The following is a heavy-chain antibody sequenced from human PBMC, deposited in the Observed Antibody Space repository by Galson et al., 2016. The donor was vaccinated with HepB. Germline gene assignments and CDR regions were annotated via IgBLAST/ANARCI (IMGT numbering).Heavy chain of an antibody. CDR3: AKDGVGTIADWFVA. V-gene: IGHV3-23*01. D-gene: IGHD1-26*01. CDR2: FSGSGGGA. J-gene: IGHJ5*02. Sequence: SLRLSCAASGCTFSSSVMSWVRQAPGKGLEWVSGFSGSGGGAVYSDSVKGRFTISRDSSSNTLFLQMNSLRVDDTALYHCAKDGVGTIADWFVACGQGTLVTVSS. CDR1: GCTFSSSV.